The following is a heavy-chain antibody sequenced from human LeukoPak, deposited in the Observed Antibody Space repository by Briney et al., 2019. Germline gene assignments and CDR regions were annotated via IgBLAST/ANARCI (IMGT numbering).Heavy chain of an antibody. J-gene: IGHJ4*02. CDR2: ISSSGDTL. CDR1: GFIFSNYE. CDR3: GREMAAATDWEMDY. D-gene: IGHD6-13*01. V-gene: IGHV3-48*03. Sequence: GGSLRLSCAASGFIFSNYEMDWVRQAPGKGLEWISYISSSGDTLYADSVKGRFTISRDNARSSLYLQMNSLRAEDTAAYYCGREMAAATDWEMDYWGQGTLVTVSP.